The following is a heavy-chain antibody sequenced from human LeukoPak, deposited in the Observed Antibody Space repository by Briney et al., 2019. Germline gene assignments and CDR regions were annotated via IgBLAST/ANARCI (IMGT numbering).Heavy chain of an antibody. CDR3: ASLGVYDFWSGFGWFDP. J-gene: IGHJ5*02. CDR2: IYYSGST. D-gene: IGHD3/OR15-3a*01. V-gene: IGHV4-59*01. CDR1: GGSISSYY. Sequence: SETLSLTCTVSGGSISSYYWSWIRQPPGKGLEWIGYIYYSGSTNYNPSLKSRVTISVDTSKNQFSLKLSSVTAADTAVYYCASLGVYDFWSGFGWFDPWGQGTLVTVSS.